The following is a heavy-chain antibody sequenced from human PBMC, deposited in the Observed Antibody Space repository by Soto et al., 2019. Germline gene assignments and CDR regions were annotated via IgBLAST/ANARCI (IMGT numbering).Heavy chain of an antibody. Sequence: GASVKVSCKASGYTFTSYAMHWVRQAPGQRLEWMGWINAGNGNTKYSQKFQDRVTITRDTSATTSFMELSGLRSEDAAVYYCARGQGSSAYASADFWGQGTLVTVSS. CDR2: INAGNGNT. CDR1: GYTFTSYA. D-gene: IGHD5-12*01. CDR3: ARGQGSSAYASADF. V-gene: IGHV1-3*01. J-gene: IGHJ4*02.